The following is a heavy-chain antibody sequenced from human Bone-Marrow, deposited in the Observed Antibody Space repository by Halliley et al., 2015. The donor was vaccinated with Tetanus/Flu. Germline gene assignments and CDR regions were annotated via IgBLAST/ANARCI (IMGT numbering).Heavy chain of an antibody. D-gene: IGHD2-2*01. CDR1: GGSVSSGVYY. CDR3: AVEQDVLIPAARRIYYYGLDV. CDR2: IYNSGIT. J-gene: IGHJ6*02. V-gene: IGHV4-61*08. Sequence: TLSLTCTVSGGSVSSGVYYWSWIRQPPGKGLEWIGYIYNSGITNYNPSLKSRVTISVDTSTNQFSLKLNSVTAADTAVYYCAVEQDVLIPAARRIYYYGLDVWGQGTTVTVSS.